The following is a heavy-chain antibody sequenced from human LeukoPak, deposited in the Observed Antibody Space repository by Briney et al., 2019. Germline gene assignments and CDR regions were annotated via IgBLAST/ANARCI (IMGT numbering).Heavy chain of an antibody. Sequence: KSSETLSLTCTVSGGSISSSSYYWGWIRQPPGKGLEWIGSIYYSGSTYYNPSLKSRVTISVDTSKNQFSLKLSSVTAADTAVYYCARARDFWAAGYMDVWGKGTTVTVSS. CDR2: IYYSGST. CDR1: GGSISSSSYY. V-gene: IGHV4-39*01. CDR3: ARARDFWAAGYMDV. D-gene: IGHD3-3*01. J-gene: IGHJ6*03.